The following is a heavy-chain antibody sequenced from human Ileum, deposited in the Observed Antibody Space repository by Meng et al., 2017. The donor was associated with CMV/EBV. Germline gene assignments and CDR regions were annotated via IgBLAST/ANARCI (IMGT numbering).Heavy chain of an antibody. Sequence: APGFTVTTSYMTWVRQAPGKGLEWVSVIHNDKKTLYAETVRGRFTMSRDDSTKTFFLQMNSLRAEDTAVYYCARNQNWGSDSWYFDLWGRGTLVTVSS. CDR1: GFTVTTSY. CDR3: ARNQNWGSDSWYFDL. V-gene: IGHV3-53*01. D-gene: IGHD7-27*01. J-gene: IGHJ2*01. CDR2: IHNDKKT.